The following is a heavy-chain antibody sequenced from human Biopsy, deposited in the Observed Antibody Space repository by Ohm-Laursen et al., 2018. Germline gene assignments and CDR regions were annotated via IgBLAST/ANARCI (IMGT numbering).Heavy chain of an antibody. D-gene: IGHD3-16*01. CDR1: GFAFSRYD. CDR3: ATSGAADSWGNYYGMDV. Sequence: SLRLSCSAAGFAFSRYDMHWVRQGPGKGLEWVSFISNDGTNKYYADSVKGRFTISRDNAKNSLSLQMNSLRADDTAVYYCATSGAADSWGNYYGMDVWGQGTTVTVSS. V-gene: IGHV3-30*03. CDR2: ISNDGTNK. J-gene: IGHJ6*02.